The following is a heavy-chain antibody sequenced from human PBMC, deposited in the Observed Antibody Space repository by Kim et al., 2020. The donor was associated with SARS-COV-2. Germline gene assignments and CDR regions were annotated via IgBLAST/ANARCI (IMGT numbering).Heavy chain of an antibody. V-gene: IGHV4-39*01. CDR1: GGSISSSSYY. J-gene: IGHJ3*02. D-gene: IGHD5-12*01. CDR2: IYYSGST. Sequence: SETLSLTCTVSGGSISSSSYYWGWIRQPPGKGLEWIGSIYYSGSTYYNPSLKSRVTISVDTSKNQFSLKLSSVTAADTAVYYCAVGYSGYADAFDIWGQGTMVTVSS. CDR3: AVGYSGYADAFDI.